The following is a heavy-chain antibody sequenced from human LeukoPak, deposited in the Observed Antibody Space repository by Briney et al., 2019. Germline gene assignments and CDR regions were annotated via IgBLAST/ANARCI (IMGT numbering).Heavy chain of an antibody. D-gene: IGHD3-9*01. CDR2: IYTSGST. CDR1: GGSISSYH. CDR3: AREGNYYDILTGYRTIFDY. J-gene: IGHJ4*02. Sequence: SETLSLTCTVSGGSISSYHWSWIRQPAGKGLEWIGRIYTSGSTNYNPSLKSRVTMSVDTSKNQFSLKLSSVTAADTAVYYCAREGNYYDILTGYRTIFDYWGQGTLVTVSS. V-gene: IGHV4-4*07.